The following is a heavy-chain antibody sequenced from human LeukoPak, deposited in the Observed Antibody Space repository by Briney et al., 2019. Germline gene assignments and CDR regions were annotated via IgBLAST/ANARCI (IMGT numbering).Heavy chain of an antibody. CDR3: ARAGELRYMDV. CDR2: IKGIGPTT. CDR1: GFTFSDYY. V-gene: IGHV3-11*04. D-gene: IGHD3-16*01. Sequence: PGGSLRLSCAASGFTFSDYYMSWIRQAPGKGLEWVSTIKGIGPTTYYADPLKGRFTISRDNAKNSLFLQMSSLRADDTAIYYCARAGELRYMDVWGKGTAVTGSS. J-gene: IGHJ6*03.